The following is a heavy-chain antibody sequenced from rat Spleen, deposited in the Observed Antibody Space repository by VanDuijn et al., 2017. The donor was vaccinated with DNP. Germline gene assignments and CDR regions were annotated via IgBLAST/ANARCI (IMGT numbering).Heavy chain of an antibody. CDR1: GFSLTSYT. CDR2: ITGSGGST. CDR3: ARHRRVAARSGFAF. D-gene: IGHD1-2*01. J-gene: IGHJ3*01. Sequence: LQLKESGPGQVQPSQTLSLTCTVSGFSLTSYTVSWVRQAPTKGLEWLGAITGSGGSTYYGDSVKGRFTISRDNAKSTLYLLMDSLRYEDTATFYCARHRRVAARSGFAFWGQGTLVTVSS. V-gene: IGHV5-25*01.